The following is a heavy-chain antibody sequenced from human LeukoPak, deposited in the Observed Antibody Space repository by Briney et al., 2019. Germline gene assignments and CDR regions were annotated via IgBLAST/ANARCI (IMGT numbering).Heavy chain of an antibody. CDR1: GFTFSSYS. J-gene: IGHJ4*02. CDR3: AGGGYTYGLY. V-gene: IGHV3-48*04. CDR2: ISSSSSTI. Sequence: PGGSLRLSCAASGFTFSSYSMNWVRQAPGKGLEWVSYISSSSSTIYYADSVKRRFTISRDNTKNTLHLQMNSLRAEDTAVYYCAGGGYTYGLYWGQGDLVTVSS. D-gene: IGHD5-18*01.